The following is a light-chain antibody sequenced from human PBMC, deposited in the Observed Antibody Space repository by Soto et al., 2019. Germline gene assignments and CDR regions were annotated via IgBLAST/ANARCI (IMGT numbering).Light chain of an antibody. CDR3: SSYTSSSTRV. CDR2: EVS. CDR1: SSDVGGYNY. Sequence: QSVLTQPACVSGSPGQSTTISYTGTSSDVGGYNYVSWYQQHPGKAPKLMIYEVSNRPSGVSNRFSGSKSGNTASLTISGLQAEDEADYYCSSYTSSSTRVFGGGTQLTVL. V-gene: IGLV2-14*01. J-gene: IGLJ3*02.